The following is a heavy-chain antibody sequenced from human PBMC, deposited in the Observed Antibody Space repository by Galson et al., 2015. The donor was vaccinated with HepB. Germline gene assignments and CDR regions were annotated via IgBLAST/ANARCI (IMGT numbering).Heavy chain of an antibody. V-gene: IGHV3-30-3*01. CDR3: ARDYYDFWSGYYNSYYFDY. CDR2: ISYDGSNK. CDR1: GFTFSSYA. D-gene: IGHD3-3*01. J-gene: IGHJ4*02. Sequence: SLRLSCAASGFTFSSYAMHWVRQAPGKGLEWVAVISYDGSNKYYADSVKGRFTISRDNSKNTLYLQMNSLRAEDTAVYYCARDYYDFWSGYYNSYYFDYWGQGTLVTVSS.